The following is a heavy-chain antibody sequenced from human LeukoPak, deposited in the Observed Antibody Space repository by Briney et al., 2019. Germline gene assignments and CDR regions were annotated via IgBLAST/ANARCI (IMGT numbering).Heavy chain of an antibody. CDR1: GFTFSSYA. CDR3: AKERGTVATIPSPFDY. Sequence: GGSLRLSCTASGFTFSSYAMSWVRQAPGKGLEWVSVISGTGAYTYYADSVKGRFTLSRDNSKNTLYLQMNSLRAEGTAIYYCAKERGTVATIPSPFDYWGQGTRFTVSS. CDR2: ISGTGAYT. V-gene: IGHV3-23*01. J-gene: IGHJ4*02. D-gene: IGHD5-12*01.